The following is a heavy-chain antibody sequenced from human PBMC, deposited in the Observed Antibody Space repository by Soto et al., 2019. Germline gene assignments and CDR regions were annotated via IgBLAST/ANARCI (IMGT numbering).Heavy chain of an antibody. V-gene: IGHV1-46*03. CDR2: ILPINGNT. D-gene: IGHD6-13*01. CDR3: AREPPGAAAGFDF. J-gene: IGHJ4*02. Sequence: QVQLVQSGAEVRRPWASVKVSCKASGYIFTTYYVHWVRQAPGQGLEWIGIILPINGNTAYAREFQGRVTMTRDTSTSTVYMELSSLRSEDTAVFYCAREPPGAAAGFDFRGQGTLVTVSS. CDR1: GYIFTTYY.